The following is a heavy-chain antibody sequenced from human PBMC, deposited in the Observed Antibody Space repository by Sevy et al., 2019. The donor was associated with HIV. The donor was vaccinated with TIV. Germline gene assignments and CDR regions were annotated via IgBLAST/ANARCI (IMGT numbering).Heavy chain of an antibody. D-gene: IGHD2-21*02. J-gene: IGHJ6*02. CDR2: ISSSSSTI. CDR3: ARDVVDLAYCGGDCYWRSGYYYYGMDV. V-gene: IGHV3-48*02. CDR1: GFTFSSYS. Sequence: GGSLRLSCAASGFTFSSYSMNWVRQAPGKGLEWVSYISSSSSTIYYADSVKGRFTISRDNAKNSLYLQMNSLRDEDTAVYYCARDVVDLAYCGGDCYWRSGYYYYGMDVWGQWTTVTVSS.